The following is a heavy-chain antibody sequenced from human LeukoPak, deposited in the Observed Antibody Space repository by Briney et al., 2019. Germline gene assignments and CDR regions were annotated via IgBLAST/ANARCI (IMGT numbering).Heavy chain of an antibody. J-gene: IGHJ5*02. CDR2: ISYDGSNK. D-gene: IGHD5-18*01. CDR3: AEDSYGSRFDP. V-gene: IGHV3-30*04. CDR1: GFTFSSYA. Sequence: GGSLRLSCAAPGFTFSSYAMHWVRQAPGKGLEWVAVISYDGSNKYYADSVKGRFTISRDNSKNTLYLQMNSLRAEDTAVYYCAEDSYGSRFDPWGQGTLVTVSS.